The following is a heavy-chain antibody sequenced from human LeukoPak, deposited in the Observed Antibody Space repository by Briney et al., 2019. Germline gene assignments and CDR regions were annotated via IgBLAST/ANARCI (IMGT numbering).Heavy chain of an antibody. J-gene: IGHJ4*02. D-gene: IGHD4-11*01. Sequence: PGGSLRLSCVVSGFTFDSYSMNWVRQAPGKGLEWISYISNSGSPIYYADSVKGRFTISRDKDKSSLYLQMNSLAADDTPVYYCARGLALGLTVTPKAFDYWGQGTLVTVSS. CDR2: ISNSGSPI. V-gene: IGHV3-48*01. CDR3: ARGLALGLTVTPKAFDY. CDR1: GFTFDSYS.